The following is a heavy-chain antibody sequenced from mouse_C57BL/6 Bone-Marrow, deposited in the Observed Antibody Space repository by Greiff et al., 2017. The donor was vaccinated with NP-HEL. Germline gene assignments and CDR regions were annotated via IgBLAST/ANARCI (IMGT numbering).Heavy chain of an antibody. CDR3: ASRATTVVATGYFDV. D-gene: IGHD1-1*01. Sequence: VQLKESGPGLVKPSQSLSLTCSVTGYSITSGYYWNWIRQFPGNKLEWMGYISYDGSNNYNPSLKNRISITRDTSKNQFFLKLNSVTTEDTATYYCASRATTVVATGYFDVWGTGTTVTVSS. CDR1: GYSITSGYY. V-gene: IGHV3-6*01. CDR2: ISYDGSN. J-gene: IGHJ1*03.